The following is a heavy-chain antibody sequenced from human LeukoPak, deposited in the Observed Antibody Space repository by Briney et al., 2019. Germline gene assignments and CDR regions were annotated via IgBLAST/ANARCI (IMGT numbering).Heavy chain of an antibody. CDR3: ARDETGHNWFDP. V-gene: IGHV1-69*01. CDR1: GGTFSSYA. D-gene: IGHD1-1*01. J-gene: IGHJ5*02. Sequence: SVKVSCKASGGTFSSYAISWVRQAPGQGLEWMGGIIPIFGTANYAQKFQGRVTITADESTSTAYMELSSLRSEDTAVYCCARDETGHNWFDPWGQGTLVTVSS. CDR2: IIPIFGTA.